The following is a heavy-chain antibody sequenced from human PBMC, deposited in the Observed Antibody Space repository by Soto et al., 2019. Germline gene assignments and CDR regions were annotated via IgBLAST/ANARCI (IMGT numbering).Heavy chain of an antibody. D-gene: IGHD3-22*01. Sequence: SETLSLTCIFSVGSVSSSNWWSWVRQPPGKGLEWIGEIYHSGSTTYNPSLKSRATISVDKSENQFSLRLKSVTAADTAVYYCASVGSDYDHSGYYIPWGPGTLVNVSS. J-gene: IGHJ5*02. CDR3: ASVGSDYDHSGYYIP. CDR1: VGSVSSSNW. CDR2: IYHSGST. V-gene: IGHV4-4*02.